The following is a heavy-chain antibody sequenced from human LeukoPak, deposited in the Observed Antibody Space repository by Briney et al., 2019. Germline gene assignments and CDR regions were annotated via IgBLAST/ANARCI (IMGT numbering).Heavy chain of an antibody. D-gene: IGHD5-24*01. CDR2: IRFDGSNK. CDR1: GFSFSKYG. V-gene: IGHV3-30*02. Sequence: GGSLRLSCAASGFSFSKYGMHWVRQAPGKGLEWVAFIRFDGSNKYYADSVKGRFTISRDNAKNSLYLQMNSLRAEDTAVYYCARDLVATITGFGYWGQGTLVTVSS. CDR3: ARDLVATITGFGY. J-gene: IGHJ4*02.